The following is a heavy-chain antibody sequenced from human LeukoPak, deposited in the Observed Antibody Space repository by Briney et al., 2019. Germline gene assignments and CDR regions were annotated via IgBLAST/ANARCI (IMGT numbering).Heavy chain of an antibody. Sequence: GGSLRLSCVGSEFTFSRYSMNWVRQAPGKGLEWISYVSTSSSSIYYADSVKGRFTISRDNAKNSLYLQMNSPRAEDTAIYYCARGGPSYSSGWGRNFDYWGQGTLVTVSS. CDR1: EFTFSRYS. D-gene: IGHD6-19*01. CDR2: VSTSSSSI. V-gene: IGHV3-48*01. J-gene: IGHJ4*02. CDR3: ARGGPSYSSGWGRNFDY.